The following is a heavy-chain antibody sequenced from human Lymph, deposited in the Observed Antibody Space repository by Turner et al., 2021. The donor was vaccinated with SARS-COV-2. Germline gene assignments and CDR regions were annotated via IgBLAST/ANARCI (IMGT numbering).Heavy chain of an antibody. J-gene: IGHJ6*02. CDR1: GYTFSSYG. D-gene: IGHD2-2*02. Sequence: QVQLVQSGAEVKKSGASVKVSCRASGYTFSSYGISWDRQAPGQGLEWMGWISVYNGYTNYAQKLQGRVTMTTDTSTSTAYMELRSLRSDDTAVYYCAREGYCSSTSCYRGQYYYYGMDVWGQGTTVTVSS. CDR3: AREGYCSSTSCYRGQYYYYGMDV. V-gene: IGHV1-18*04. CDR2: ISVYNGYT.